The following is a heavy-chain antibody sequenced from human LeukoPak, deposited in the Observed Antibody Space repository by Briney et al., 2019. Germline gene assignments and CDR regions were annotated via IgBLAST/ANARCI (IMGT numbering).Heavy chain of an antibody. J-gene: IGHJ6*03. CDR1: GFTFSSYA. V-gene: IGHV3-23*01. D-gene: IGHD1-14*01. Sequence: GGSLRLSXAASGFTFSSYAMSWVRQAPGKGLEWVSAISGSGGSTYYADSVKGRFTISRDNSKNTLYLQMNSLRAEDTAVYYCAKVTRIYYYMDVWGRGTTVTVSS. CDR3: AKVTRIYYYMDV. CDR2: ISGSGGST.